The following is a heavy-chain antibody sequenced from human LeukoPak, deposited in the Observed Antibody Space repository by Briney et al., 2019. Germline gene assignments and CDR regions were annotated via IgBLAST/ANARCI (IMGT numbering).Heavy chain of an antibody. CDR3: ARDQYDTWSRRGNFDS. J-gene: IGHJ4*02. V-gene: IGHV3-74*03. D-gene: IGHD3-3*01. CDR2: INSDGSST. CDR1: EFTFSSYW. Sequence: GGSLRLSCAASEFTFSSYWMHWVRQAPGKGLVWVSRINSDGSSTTYAGSVKGRFTISRDNTKNTLFLQMISLRVEDTAVFYCARDQYDTWSRRGNFDSWGQGTLVIVSS.